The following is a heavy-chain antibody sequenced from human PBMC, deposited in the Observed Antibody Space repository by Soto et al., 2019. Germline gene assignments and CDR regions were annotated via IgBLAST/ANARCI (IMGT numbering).Heavy chain of an antibody. CDR1: GGSFSGYY. CDR2: INHSGST. Sequence: QVQLQQWGAGLLKPSETLSLTCAVYGGSFSGYYWSWIRQPPGKGLEWIGEINHSGSTNYNPSLKSRVTIAVDTSKNQFSLKLSSVTAADTAVYYCARGLWMAYCCGDCFTNSYYFDYWGQGTLVTVSS. V-gene: IGHV4-34*01. CDR3: ARGLWMAYCCGDCFTNSYYFDY. D-gene: IGHD2-21*02. J-gene: IGHJ4*02.